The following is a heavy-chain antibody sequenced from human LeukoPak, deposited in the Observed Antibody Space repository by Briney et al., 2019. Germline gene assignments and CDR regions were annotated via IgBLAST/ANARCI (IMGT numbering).Heavy chain of an antibody. CDR2: INPNSGGT. D-gene: IGHD3-10*01. Sequence: ASVKVSCKASGYTFTGYYMHWVRQAPGQGLEWMGWINPNSGGTNYAQKFQGRVTMTRDTSISTAYMELSRLRSDDTAVYYCARTPLWFGDYFDYWGQGTLVTVSS. J-gene: IGHJ4*02. CDR3: ARTPLWFGDYFDY. CDR1: GYTFTGYY. V-gene: IGHV1-2*02.